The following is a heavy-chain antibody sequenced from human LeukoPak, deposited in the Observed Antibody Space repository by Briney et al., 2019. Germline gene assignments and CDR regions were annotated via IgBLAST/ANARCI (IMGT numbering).Heavy chain of an antibody. V-gene: IGHV3-21*04. Sequence: PGGSLRLSCVASGFTFSSYGIHWVRQAPGKGLEWVSSISSSSSYIYYADSVKGRFTISRDNAKNSLYLQMNSLRAEDTAVYYCARDLLPYDFWSGYYLNWFDPWGQGTLVTVSS. D-gene: IGHD3-3*01. CDR1: GFTFSSYG. J-gene: IGHJ5*02. CDR3: ARDLLPYDFWSGYYLNWFDP. CDR2: ISSSSSYI.